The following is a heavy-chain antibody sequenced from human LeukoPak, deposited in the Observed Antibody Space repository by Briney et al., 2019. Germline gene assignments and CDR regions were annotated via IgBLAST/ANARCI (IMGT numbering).Heavy chain of an antibody. CDR2: ISYDGSNK. V-gene: IGHV3-30-3*01. Sequence: GGSLRLSCAASGFTFSSYAMHWVRQAPGKGLEWVAVISYDGSNKYYADSVKGRFTISRDNSKNTLYLQMNSLRAEDTAVYYCARAGPHYYYGMDVWGQGTTVTVSS. CDR1: GFTFSSYA. CDR3: ARAGPHYYYGMDV. J-gene: IGHJ6*02.